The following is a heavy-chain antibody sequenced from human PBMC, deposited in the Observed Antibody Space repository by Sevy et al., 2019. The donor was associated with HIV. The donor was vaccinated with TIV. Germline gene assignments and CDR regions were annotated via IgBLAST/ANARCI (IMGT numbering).Heavy chain of an antibody. Sequence: GGSLRLSCAASGFIVTSHYMAWVRQAPGKGLEWVSSIYTGGGTYYADSVKGRFTISRDNSLNTLYLQMNSLSAEDTAFYYCARVRPYDEPYYFDYWGQGALVTVSS. CDR3: ARVRPYDEPYYFDY. CDR2: IYTGGGT. CDR1: GFIVTSHY. D-gene: IGHD3-3*01. J-gene: IGHJ4*02. V-gene: IGHV3-53*01.